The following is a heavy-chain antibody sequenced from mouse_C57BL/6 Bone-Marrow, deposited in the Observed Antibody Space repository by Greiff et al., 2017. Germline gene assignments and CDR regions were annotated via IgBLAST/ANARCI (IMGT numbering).Heavy chain of an antibody. CDR1: GYTFTSYW. J-gene: IGHJ1*01. D-gene: IGHD1-2*01. V-gene: IGHV1-59*01. CDR2: IDPSDSYT. CDR3: ARLLRRWYFDV. Sequence: VQLQQPGAELVRPGTSVKLSCKASGYTFTSYWMHWVKQRPGQGLEWIGVIDPSDSYTNYNQKFKGKATVTVDTSSSTAYMQLSSLTSEDSAVYYCARLLRRWYFDVWGGGTAVTVTS.